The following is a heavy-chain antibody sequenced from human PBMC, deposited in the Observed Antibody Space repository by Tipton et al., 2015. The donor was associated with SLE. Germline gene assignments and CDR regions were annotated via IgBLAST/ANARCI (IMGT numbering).Heavy chain of an antibody. D-gene: IGHD3-10*01. V-gene: IGHV4-34*01. CDR3: ARGFMAADGAFDI. Sequence: LRLSCAVYGGSFSGYYCSWIRQPPGKGLEWIGEINHSGSTNYNPSLKSRVTISLDNSRNTLYLQMSSLRAEDTAVYYCARGFMAADGAFDIWGQGTRVTVSS. CDR2: INHSGST. CDR1: GGSFSGYY. J-gene: IGHJ3*02.